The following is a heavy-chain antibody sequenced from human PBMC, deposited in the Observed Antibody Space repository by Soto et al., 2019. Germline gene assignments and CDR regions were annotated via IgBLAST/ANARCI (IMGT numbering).Heavy chain of an antibody. CDR1: GGSIRSGGCS. D-gene: IGHD6-6*01. CDR3: ASIAATDAFDI. J-gene: IGHJ3*02. CDR2: IYHSGST. V-gene: IGHV4-30-2*01. Sequence: SETLSLRSAVSGGSIRSGGCSWIWIRQPPGKGLEWIGYIYHSGSTYYNPSLKSRVTISVDRSKKQFSLKLRSVTAADTAVYYCASIAATDAFDIWGQGTMVTVSS.